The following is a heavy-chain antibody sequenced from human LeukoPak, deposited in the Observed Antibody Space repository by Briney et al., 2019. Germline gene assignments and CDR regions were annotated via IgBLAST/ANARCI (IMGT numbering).Heavy chain of an antibody. CDR2: INPNGGST. Sequence: GASVKVSCKASGYTFTNYYIHWVRQAPGQGLEWVGLINPNGGSTGYAQRFQGRVTVTTDTSTNTVYMELNSLGSEDTAVYYCARERRAWGEDFWGQGTLVTVSS. CDR1: GYTFTNYY. D-gene: IGHD3-16*01. CDR3: ARERRAWGEDF. V-gene: IGHV1-46*01. J-gene: IGHJ4*02.